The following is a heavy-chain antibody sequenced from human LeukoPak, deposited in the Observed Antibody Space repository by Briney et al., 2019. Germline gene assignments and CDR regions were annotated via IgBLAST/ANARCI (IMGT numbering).Heavy chain of an antibody. CDR3: ARDGNWGSLRGAFDI. V-gene: IGHV1-2*02. CDR1: GYTFIGYY. Sequence: ASVKVSCKASGYTFIGYYMHWVRQAPGQGLEWMGWINPNSGGTNYAQNFQGRVTMARDTSISTAYMELSRLRSDDTAVYYCARDGNWGSLRGAFDIWGQGTMVTVSS. D-gene: IGHD7-27*01. J-gene: IGHJ3*02. CDR2: INPNSGGT.